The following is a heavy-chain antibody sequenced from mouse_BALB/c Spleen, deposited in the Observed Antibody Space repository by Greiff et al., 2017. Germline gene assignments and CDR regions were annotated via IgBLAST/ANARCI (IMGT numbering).Heavy chain of an antibody. V-gene: IGHV2-9*02. CDR3: ARDGYGNYGYFDY. Sequence: VKLVESGPGLVAPSQSLSITCTVSGFSLTSYGVHWVRQPPGKGLEWLGVIWAGGSTNYNSALMSRLSISKDNSKSQVFLKMNSLQTDDTAMYYCARDGYGNYGYFDYWGQGTTLTVSS. D-gene: IGHD2-10*02. CDR1: GFSLTSYG. J-gene: IGHJ2*01. CDR2: IWAGGST.